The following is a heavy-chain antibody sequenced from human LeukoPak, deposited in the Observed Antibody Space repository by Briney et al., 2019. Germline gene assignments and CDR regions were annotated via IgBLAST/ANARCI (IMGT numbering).Heavy chain of an antibody. Sequence: VGCLRLSCATSGLTFSSFAMHWVRQAPGKGREWGAVTLKDENNKYYTESVKGRFTISRDNFKDTLYLQMNSLGPEDTSVYYCARGRFLEDAESFDAFDTWGQGTMVIVSS. CDR1: GLTFSSFA. V-gene: IGHV3-30-3*01. CDR2: TLKDENNK. D-gene: IGHD3-3*01. CDR3: ARGRFLEDAESFDAFDT. J-gene: IGHJ3*02.